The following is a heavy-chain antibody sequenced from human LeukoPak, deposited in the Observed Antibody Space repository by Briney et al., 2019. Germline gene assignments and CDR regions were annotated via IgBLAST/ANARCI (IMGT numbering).Heavy chain of an antibody. CDR1: GYTFTGYY. CDR3: ARDLGESSSWYHADYYYYMDV. CDR2: INPNSGGT. V-gene: IGHV1-2*02. Sequence: GASVNVSCKASGYTFTGYYMHWVRQAPGQGLEWMGWINPNSGGTNYAQKFQGRVTMTRDTSISTAYMELSRLRSDDTAVYYCARDLGESSSWYHADYYYYMDVWGKGTTVTVSS. J-gene: IGHJ6*03. D-gene: IGHD6-13*01.